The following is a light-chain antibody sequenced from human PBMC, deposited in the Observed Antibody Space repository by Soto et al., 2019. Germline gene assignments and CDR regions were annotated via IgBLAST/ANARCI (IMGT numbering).Light chain of an antibody. CDR2: GNS. Sequence: QSVLTQPPSVSGPQGRGSPSPALGAAPTSGQVMMYTGTSHFQEQPPKLLIYGNSNRPSGVPDRFSGSKSGTSASLAITGLQAEDEADYYCQSYDSSLSGVVFGGGTKVTVL. J-gene: IGLJ2*01. CDR3: QSYDSSLSGVV. V-gene: IGLV1-40*01. CDR1: APTSGQVM.